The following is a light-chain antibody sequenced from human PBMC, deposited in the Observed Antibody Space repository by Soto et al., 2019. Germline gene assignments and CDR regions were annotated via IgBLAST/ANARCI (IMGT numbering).Light chain of an antibody. J-gene: IGKJ2*01. CDR2: DVS. V-gene: IGKV3-11*01. CDR3: QQRRNWPPVT. CDR1: QSFSTY. Sequence: EIVLTQSPATLSLSPGERATLSCRASQSFSTYLAWYQQKPDQAPRLLIYDVSKRATGIPARFSGSGSGTDFTLTISSLEPEDFAVYYCQQRRNWPPVTFGQGTKLEIK.